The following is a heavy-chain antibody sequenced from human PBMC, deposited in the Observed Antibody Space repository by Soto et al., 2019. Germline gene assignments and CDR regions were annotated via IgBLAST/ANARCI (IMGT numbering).Heavy chain of an antibody. V-gene: IGHV1-69*13. Sequence: SVKVSCKASGGTFSSYAISWVRQAPGQGLEWMGGIIPIFGTANYAQKFQGRVTITADESTSTAYMELSSLRSEDTAVYYCARVVPQGRGYDSVPYYYCGMDVWGQGTRVTVSS. CDR2: IIPIFGTA. D-gene: IGHD5-12*01. J-gene: IGHJ6*02. CDR1: GGTFSSYA. CDR3: ARVVPQGRGYDSVPYYYCGMDV.